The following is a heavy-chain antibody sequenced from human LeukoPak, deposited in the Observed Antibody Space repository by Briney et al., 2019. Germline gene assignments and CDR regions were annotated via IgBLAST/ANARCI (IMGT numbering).Heavy chain of an antibody. CDR2: INHSGST. J-gene: IGHJ4*02. D-gene: IGHD3-3*01. CDR3: ARGRWYDFWSGHPPYYFDY. V-gene: IGHV4-34*01. CDR1: GGSFSGYY. Sequence: PSETLSLTCAVYGGSFSGYYWSWIRQPPGKGLEWIGEINHSGSTNYNPSLKSRVTISVDTSKNQFSLKLSSVTAAYTAVYYCARGRWYDFWSGHPPYYFDYWGQGTLVTVSS.